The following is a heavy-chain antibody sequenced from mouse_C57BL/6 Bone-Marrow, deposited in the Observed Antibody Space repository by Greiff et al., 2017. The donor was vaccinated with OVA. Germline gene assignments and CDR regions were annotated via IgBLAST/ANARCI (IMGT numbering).Heavy chain of an antibody. CDR2: IDPANGNT. Sequence: EVQLQESVAELVRPGASVKLSCTASGFNIKNTYMHWVKQRPEQGLEWIGRIDPANGNTKYAPKFQGKATITADTSSNTAYLQLSSLTSEDTAIYYCARSRYYGSSYVRYFDVWGTGTTVTVSS. D-gene: IGHD1-1*01. V-gene: IGHV14-3*01. CDR3: ARSRYYGSSYVRYFDV. CDR1: GFNIKNTY. J-gene: IGHJ1*03.